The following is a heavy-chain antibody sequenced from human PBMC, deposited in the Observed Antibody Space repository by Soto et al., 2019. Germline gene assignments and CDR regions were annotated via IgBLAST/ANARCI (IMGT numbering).Heavy chain of an antibody. CDR1: GFTFSDHY. CDR3: GRNLASGGTYYVDY. V-gene: IGHV3-72*01. Sequence: EVQLVESGGGLVEPGGSLRLSCAASGFTFSDHYMDWVRQAPGKGLEWIGRVRNKANSYTTEYAASVRGRFTVSIDDSKNSLYLQMNSLKAEDTAMYYCGRNLASGGTYYVDYWGQGTLVTVSS. CDR2: VRNKANSYTT. J-gene: IGHJ4*02. D-gene: IGHD2-15*01.